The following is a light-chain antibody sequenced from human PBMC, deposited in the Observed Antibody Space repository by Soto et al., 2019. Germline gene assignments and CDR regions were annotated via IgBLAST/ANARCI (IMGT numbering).Light chain of an antibody. V-gene: IGLV2-8*01. CDR3: TSYTSISTYV. Sequence: QSALTQPPSASGSPGQSVTISCTGTSSDIVGYDYVSWYQQHPGKAPKLIIYEVNKRPSGVPDRFSGSKSGNTASLTVSGLQAEDEADYYCTSYTSISTYVFGTGTKLTVL. J-gene: IGLJ1*01. CDR2: EVN. CDR1: SSDIVGYDY.